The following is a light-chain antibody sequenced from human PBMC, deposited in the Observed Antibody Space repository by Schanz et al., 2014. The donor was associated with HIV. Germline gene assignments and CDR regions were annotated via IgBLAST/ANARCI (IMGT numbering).Light chain of an antibody. CDR1: QSVSGY. CDR3: QQYSSSPRT. V-gene: IGKV3-20*01. Sequence: ETVLTQSPATLSLSPGERATLSCRASQSVSGYLNWYQQKPGQAPRLLIYGASIRATGVPDRFSGSGSGTDFTLTISRLEPEDFAVYYCQQYSSSPRTFGQGTKVEI. J-gene: IGKJ1*01. CDR2: GAS.